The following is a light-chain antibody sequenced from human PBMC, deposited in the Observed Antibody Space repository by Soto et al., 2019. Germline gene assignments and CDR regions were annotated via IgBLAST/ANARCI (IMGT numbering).Light chain of an antibody. CDR3: QQYGSSRWT. V-gene: IGKV3-20*01. J-gene: IGKJ1*01. CDR2: GAS. CDR1: QSVSSSY. Sequence: EIVLTQSPGTLSLSPGERANLYCRASQSVSSSYLAWYQQKPGQAPRLLIYGASSRATGIPDRFSGSGSGTDFTLTISRLEPEDFAVYYCQQYGSSRWTFGQGTKVDIK.